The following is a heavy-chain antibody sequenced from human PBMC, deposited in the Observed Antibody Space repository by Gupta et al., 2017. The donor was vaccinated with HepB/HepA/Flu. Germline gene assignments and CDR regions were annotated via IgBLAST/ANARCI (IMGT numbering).Heavy chain of an antibody. CDR3: ARAFSGYSDYFDY. CDR1: GYTFTTYY. CDR2: INPGRNST. V-gene: IGHV1-46*01. D-gene: IGHD5-12*01. Sequence: QVQLVQSGAEVREPGASVKVSCKASGYTFTTYYIHWVRQAPGQGLEWMGIINPGRNSTICAQKFQGRVTMTRDTSTSTVYMELSSLRSEDTAVYFCARAFSGYSDYFDYWGQGALVTVSS. J-gene: IGHJ4*02.